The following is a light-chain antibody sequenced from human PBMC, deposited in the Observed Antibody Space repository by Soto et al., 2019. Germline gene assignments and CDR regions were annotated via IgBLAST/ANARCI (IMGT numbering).Light chain of an antibody. V-gene: IGKV1-5*01. Sequence: DIQMTQSPSTLPASVGDRVTITCRASQSISNLLAWYQQKPGTAPKVLIYHASNLQSGVPSRFSGSGSGTEFTLTISSLQPDDFATYYCQQYNSYSFGQGTQVDIK. CDR1: QSISNL. CDR3: QQYNSYS. CDR2: HAS. J-gene: IGKJ1*01.